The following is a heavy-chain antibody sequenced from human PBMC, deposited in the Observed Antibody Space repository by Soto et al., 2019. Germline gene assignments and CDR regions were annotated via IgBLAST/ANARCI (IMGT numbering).Heavy chain of an antibody. D-gene: IGHD6-6*01. CDR3: ARVIGKQLTRFYYYYTDV. CDR1: GFTFSSYW. CDR2: IKQDGSEK. V-gene: IGHV3-7*01. J-gene: IGHJ6*03. Sequence: GGSLRLSCAASGFTFSSYWMSWVRQAPGKGLEWVANIKQDGSEKYYVDSVKGRFTISRDNAKNSLYLQMNSLRAEDTAVYYCARVIGKQLTRFYYYYTDVWGKETTATVSS.